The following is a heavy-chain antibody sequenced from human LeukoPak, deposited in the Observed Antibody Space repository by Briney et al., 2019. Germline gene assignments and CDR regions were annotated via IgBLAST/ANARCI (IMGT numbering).Heavy chain of an antibody. D-gene: IGHD3-22*01. J-gene: IGHJ4*02. CDR3: ARGYYYYDSSGYCLDY. Sequence: GGSLRLSCAASGFTFSSYWMTWVRQAPGKGLEWVANIKQDGSEKYYVDSVKGRFTISGDNAKNSLYLQMNSLRAEDTAVYYCARGYYYYDSSGYCLDYWGQGTLVTVSS. CDR2: IKQDGSEK. CDR1: GFTFSSYW. V-gene: IGHV3-7*01.